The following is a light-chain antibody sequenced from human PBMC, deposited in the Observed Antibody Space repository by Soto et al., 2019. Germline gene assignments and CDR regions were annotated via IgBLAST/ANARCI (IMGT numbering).Light chain of an antibody. CDR3: RQYNDWPPGLT. J-gene: IGKJ4*01. V-gene: IGKV3-15*01. CDR1: QSVGSN. Sequence: ETVMTQSPATLSVSPGEGVTLSCRASQSVGSNLALYQQKPGQAPSLLIYGASTRATGIPPRYSGSWSATQFTFTISSLQSEDFALYYCRQYNDWPPGLTFGGGTKVEIK. CDR2: GAS.